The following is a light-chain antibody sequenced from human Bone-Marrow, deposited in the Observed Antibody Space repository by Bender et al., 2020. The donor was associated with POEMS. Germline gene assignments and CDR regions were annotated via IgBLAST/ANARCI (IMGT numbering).Light chain of an antibody. V-gene: IGLV3-21*02. Sequence: SYELTQAPSESAAPGQTATVACGGDNIGLKSVHWYKQKPGQAPLLVLYNDNDRPSGIPDRFSGSNSGNTATLTITGVEAADEADYFCQVWDGSTDQVVFGGGTKLTVL. J-gene: IGLJ2*01. CDR1: NIGLKS. CDR2: NDN. CDR3: QVWDGSTDQVV.